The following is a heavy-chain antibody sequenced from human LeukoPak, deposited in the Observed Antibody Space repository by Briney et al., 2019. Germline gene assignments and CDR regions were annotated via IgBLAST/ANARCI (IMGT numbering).Heavy chain of an antibody. CDR2: IYYSGST. J-gene: IGHJ4*02. CDR3: ARGPIYDYSDY. V-gene: IGHV4-39*01. D-gene: IGHD5/OR15-5a*01. Sequence: SETLSLTCTVSGGSISSSSYYWGWIRQPPGKGLEWIGSIYYSGSTYYNPSLKSRVTISVDTSKNQFSLKLSSVTAADTAVYYCARGPIYDYSDYWGQGTLVTVSS. CDR1: GGSISSSSYY.